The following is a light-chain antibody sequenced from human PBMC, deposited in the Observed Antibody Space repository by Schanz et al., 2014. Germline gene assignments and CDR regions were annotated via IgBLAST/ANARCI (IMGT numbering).Light chain of an antibody. CDR1: SSDVGNYNL. V-gene: IGLV2-14*02. CDR2: EGS. CDR3: SSYTRSSPVV. J-gene: IGLJ2*01. Sequence: QSALTQPASVSGSPGESITISCTGTSSDVGNYNLVSWYQQDAGKAPKLIIYEGSKRPSGVSHRFSGSKSGSTASLTISGLQAEDEADYYCSSYTRSSPVVFGGGTKLTVL.